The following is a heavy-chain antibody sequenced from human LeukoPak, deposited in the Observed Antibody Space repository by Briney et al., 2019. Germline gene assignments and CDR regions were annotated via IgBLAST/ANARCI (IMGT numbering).Heavy chain of an antibody. CDR3: ASVPATIEYSSSDDY. V-gene: IGHV4-59*08. D-gene: IGHD6-6*01. J-gene: IGHJ4*02. Sequence: SETLSLTCTVSGGSISSYYWSWIRQPPGKGLEWIGYIYYSGSTNYNPSLKSRVTISVDTSKNQFSLKLSSVTAADTAVYYCASVPATIEYSSSDDYWGQGTLVTVSS. CDR2: IYYSGST. CDR1: GGSISSYY.